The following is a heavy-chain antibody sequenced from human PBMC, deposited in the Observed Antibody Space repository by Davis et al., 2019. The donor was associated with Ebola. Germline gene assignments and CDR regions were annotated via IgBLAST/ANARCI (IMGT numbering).Heavy chain of an antibody. V-gene: IGHV3-21*01. CDR2: ISSSSSYI. CDR1: PFSFSSYW. CDR3: ANSEYSYGYGFDAFDI. J-gene: IGHJ3*02. D-gene: IGHD5-18*01. Sequence: PGGSLRLSCAASPFSFSSYWMSWVRQAPGKGLEWVSSISSSSSYIYYADSVKGRFTISRDNSKNTLYLQMNSLRAEDTAVYYCANSEYSYGYGFDAFDIWGQGTMVTVST.